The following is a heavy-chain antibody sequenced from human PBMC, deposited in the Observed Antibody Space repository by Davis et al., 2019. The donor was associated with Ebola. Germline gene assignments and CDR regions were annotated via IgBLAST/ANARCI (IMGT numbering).Heavy chain of an antibody. V-gene: IGHV3-23*01. CDR2: ISGSGGST. CDR3: AKDPSLYYDFWSGYSFDY. D-gene: IGHD3-3*01. J-gene: IGHJ4*02. CDR1: GFTFSSYA. Sequence: GESLKISCESSGFTFSSYAMSWVRQAPGKGLEWVSAISGSGGSTYYADSVKGRFTISRDNSKNTLYLQMNSLRAEDTAVYYCAKDPSLYYDFWSGYSFDYWGQGTLVTVSS.